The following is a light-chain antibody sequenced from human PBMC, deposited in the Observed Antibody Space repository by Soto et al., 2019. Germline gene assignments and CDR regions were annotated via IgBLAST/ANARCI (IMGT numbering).Light chain of an antibody. V-gene: IGKV1-5*03. CDR2: KAS. Sequence: DIQMTQSPSTLSASVGDRVTIACRASQSISSWLAWYQQKPGKAPKLLIYKASTLECGVPSRFRGSGSGTEFTLTISSLQPDDFATYYCQQYNSYPLTFGGGTKVEIK. CDR3: QQYNSYPLT. CDR1: QSISSW. J-gene: IGKJ4*01.